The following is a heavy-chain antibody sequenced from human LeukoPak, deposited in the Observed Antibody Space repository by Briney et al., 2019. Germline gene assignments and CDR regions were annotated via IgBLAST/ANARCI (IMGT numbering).Heavy chain of an antibody. J-gene: IGHJ4*02. V-gene: IGHV1-18*01. Sequence: ASVKVSCKASGYTFTNYGITWVRQAPGQGLEWMGWRSAYNGNTKYAQTLQGRVTMTRDTSTSTVYMELGSLRSEDTAVYYCARIAAAGTNYWGQGTLVTVSS. CDR2: RSAYNGNT. D-gene: IGHD6-13*01. CDR1: GYTFTNYG. CDR3: ARIAAAGTNY.